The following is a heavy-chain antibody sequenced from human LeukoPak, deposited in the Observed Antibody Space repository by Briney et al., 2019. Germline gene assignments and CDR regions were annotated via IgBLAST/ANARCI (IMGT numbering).Heavy chain of an antibody. V-gene: IGHV3-53*01. J-gene: IGHJ6*03. CDR1: GFTVSSNY. D-gene: IGHD3-10*01. CDR2: IYSGGST. CDR3: ARDFNYGSGSNYYYYMDV. Sequence: SGGSLRLSCAASGFTVSSNYMSWVRQAPGKGLEWVSVIYSGGSTYYAASVKGRFTISRDNSKNTLYLQMNSLRAEDTAVYYCARDFNYGSGSNYYYYMDVWGKGTTVTVSS.